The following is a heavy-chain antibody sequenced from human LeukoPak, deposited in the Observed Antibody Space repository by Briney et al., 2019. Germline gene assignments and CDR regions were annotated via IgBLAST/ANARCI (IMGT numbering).Heavy chain of an antibody. CDR1: GFTFSSYA. Sequence: GGSLRLSCAASGFTFSSYAMSWVRQAPGKGLEWVSAISGSGGSTYYADSVKGQFTISRDNSKNTLYLQMNSLRAEDTAVYYCATGTDYDFWSGYYIYYYGMDVWGQGATVTVSS. CDR3: ATGTDYDFWSGYYIYYYGMDV. J-gene: IGHJ6*02. CDR2: ISGSGGST. V-gene: IGHV3-23*01. D-gene: IGHD3-3*01.